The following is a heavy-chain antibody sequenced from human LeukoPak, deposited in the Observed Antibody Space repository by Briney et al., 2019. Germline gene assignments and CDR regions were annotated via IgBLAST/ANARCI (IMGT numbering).Heavy chain of an antibody. J-gene: IGHJ6*02. CDR3: ARERPRGDFWSGYAEDYYGMDV. Sequence: GGSLRLSCAASGFTFSSYGMHWVRQAPGKGLEWVAVIWYDGDNTYYGDSVKGRFTISRDNSKNTLYLQMNSLRSEDTAVYYCARERPRGDFWSGYAEDYYGMDVWGQGTTVTVSS. D-gene: IGHD3-3*01. CDR1: GFTFSSYG. CDR2: IWYDGDNT. V-gene: IGHV3-33*01.